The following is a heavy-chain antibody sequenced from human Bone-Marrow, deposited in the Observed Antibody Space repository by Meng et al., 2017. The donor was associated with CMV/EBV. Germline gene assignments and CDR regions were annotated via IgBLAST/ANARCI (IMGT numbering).Heavy chain of an antibody. J-gene: IGHJ6*02. CDR1: GFTFSSSW. V-gene: IGHV3-7*01. D-gene: IGHD3-3*01. CDR3: ARGRLRFLEWSKGQNYYYGMDV. Sequence: GESLKISCAASGFTFSSSWMSWVRQAPGKGLEGVANIKFDGGEIYYGDPVKGRFTISRDNAKNSLYLQMNGLRAEDTAVYYCARGRLRFLEWSKGQNYYYGMDVWGLGTTVTVSS. CDR2: IKFDGGEI.